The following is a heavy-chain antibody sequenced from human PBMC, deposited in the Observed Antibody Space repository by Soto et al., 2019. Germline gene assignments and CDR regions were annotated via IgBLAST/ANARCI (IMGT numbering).Heavy chain of an antibody. V-gene: IGHV3-33*01. Sequence: QVQLVESGGGVVQPGRSLRLSCAASGFTFSSYGMHWVRQAPGKGLEWVAVIWYDGSNKYYADSVKGGFTISRDNSKNTLYLQMNSLRAEDTAVYYCARDPSIKRVAARGSYWYFDLWGRGTLVTVSS. CDR3: ARDPSIKRVAARGSYWYFDL. CDR2: IWYDGSNK. CDR1: GFTFSSYG. J-gene: IGHJ2*01. D-gene: IGHD6-6*01.